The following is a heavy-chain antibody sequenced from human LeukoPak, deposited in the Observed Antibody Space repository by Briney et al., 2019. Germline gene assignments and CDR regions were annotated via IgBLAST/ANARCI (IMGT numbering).Heavy chain of an antibody. V-gene: IGHV3-20*04. CDR3: ARAPITSPFYFDY. D-gene: IGHD2-2*01. Sequence: PGGSLRLSCTASGFAFDEHGMSWVRQVPGMGLERVSGINWSGGSTGYADPLRGRFTISRDNAKNSLYLQMDSLRAEDTALYYCARAPITSPFYFDYWGQGTLVTVSS. CDR2: INWSGGST. J-gene: IGHJ4*02. CDR1: GFAFDEHG.